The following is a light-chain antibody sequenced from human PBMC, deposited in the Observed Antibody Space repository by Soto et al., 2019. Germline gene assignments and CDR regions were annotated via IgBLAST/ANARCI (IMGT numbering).Light chain of an antibody. J-gene: IGKJ2*01. CDR1: QSISNY. CDR2: AAS. V-gene: IGKV1-39*01. Sequence: DIPMTQSPSSLSASLGDRVTITCRASQSISNYLNWYQQNPGKAPKLLIYAASSLQSGVPSRFTGSGSGTDFTLTISSLQLEDFASYYCQQSYNTPYTFGQGTNLEIK. CDR3: QQSYNTPYT.